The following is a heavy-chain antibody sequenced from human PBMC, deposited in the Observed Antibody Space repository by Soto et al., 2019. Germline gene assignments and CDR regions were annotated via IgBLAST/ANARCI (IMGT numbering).Heavy chain of an antibody. V-gene: IGHV4-38-2*01. CDR3: AIAGYRYFDSSSYPGCYFDY. J-gene: IGHJ4*02. CDR2: IYHTGNT. Sequence: SETLSLTCAVSGYSISSGYYWGWLRQPPGKGLEWIGSIYHTGNTYYNPSLKSRVTISVDTSKNQFSLKLSSVTAADTAVYYCAIAGYRYFDSSSYPGCYFDYWGQGTLVTVSS. D-gene: IGHD3-22*01. CDR1: GYSISSGYY.